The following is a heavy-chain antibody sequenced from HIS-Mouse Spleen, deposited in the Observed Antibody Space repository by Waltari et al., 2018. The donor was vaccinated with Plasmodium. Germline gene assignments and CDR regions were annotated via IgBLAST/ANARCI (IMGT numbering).Heavy chain of an antibody. Sequence: QVQLQQWGAGLLKPSETLSLTCAVYGGSFSGYYWSWIRQPPGKGLEWIGEINHSGSTNYNPSLKSRVTISVDTSKNQFSLKLSSVTAADTAVYYCARAQQQLEYFQHWGQGTLVTVSS. CDR1: GGSFSGYY. CDR3: ARAQQQLEYFQH. V-gene: IGHV4-34*01. J-gene: IGHJ1*01. D-gene: IGHD6-13*01. CDR2: INHSGST.